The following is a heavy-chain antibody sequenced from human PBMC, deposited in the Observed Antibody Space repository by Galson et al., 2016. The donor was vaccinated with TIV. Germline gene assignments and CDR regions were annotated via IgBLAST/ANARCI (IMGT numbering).Heavy chain of an antibody. D-gene: IGHD2-21*01. CDR1: GYSFTTYT. CDR3: ARPPYCGGECHKYDS. V-gene: IGHV1-3*01. J-gene: IGHJ4*02. CDR2: INAGNGNT. Sequence: SVKVSCKASGYSFTTYTMHWVRQAPGQRLEWMGWINAGNGNTKYSQKFQGRVTITRDTSASTAYMELSSLRSEDTAVYYCARPPYCGGECHKYDSWGQGTLVTVSS.